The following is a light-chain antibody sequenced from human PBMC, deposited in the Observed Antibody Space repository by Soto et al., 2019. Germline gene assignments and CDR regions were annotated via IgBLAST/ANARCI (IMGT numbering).Light chain of an antibody. CDR2: DVS. V-gene: IGLV2-11*01. CDR3: CSYAGSYTVI. CDR1: SSDVGGYNY. Sequence: QSALTQPRSVSGSPGQSVTISCTGTSSDVGGYNYVSWYQQHPGKAPKLMIYDVSKRPSGVLDRFSGSKSGNTASLIISGLQAEDEADYYCCSYAGSYTVIFGGGTKLTVL. J-gene: IGLJ2*01.